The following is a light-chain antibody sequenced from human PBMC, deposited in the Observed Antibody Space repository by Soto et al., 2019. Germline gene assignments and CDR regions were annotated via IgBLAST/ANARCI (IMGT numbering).Light chain of an antibody. J-gene: IGLJ1*01. CDR2: DVS. V-gene: IGLV2-14*03. CDR3: KAYTTSNTYV. Sequence: QSALTQPASVSGSPGQSIIISCTGTSSDVGGYNNVSWYQQYPGKAPKVLIYDVSNRPSGVSHRFSGSKSGNTASLTVAGLQDDEEADYYCKAYTTSNTYVFGSGTQLTVL. CDR1: SSDVGGYNN.